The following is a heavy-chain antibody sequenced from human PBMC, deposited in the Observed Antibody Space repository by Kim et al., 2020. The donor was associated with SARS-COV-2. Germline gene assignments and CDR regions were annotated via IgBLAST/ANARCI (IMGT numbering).Heavy chain of an antibody. J-gene: IGHJ4*02. V-gene: IGHV4-34*01. CDR3: ARGLRGFGEFGVIRRYYFDY. CDR2: INHSGST. D-gene: IGHD3-10*01. CDR1: GGSFSGYY. Sequence: SETLSLTCAVYGGSFSGYYWSWIRQPPGKGLEWIGEINHSGSTNYNPSLKSRVTISVDTSKNQFSLKLSSVTAADTAVYYCARGLRGFGEFGVIRRYYFDYWGQGTLVTVSS.